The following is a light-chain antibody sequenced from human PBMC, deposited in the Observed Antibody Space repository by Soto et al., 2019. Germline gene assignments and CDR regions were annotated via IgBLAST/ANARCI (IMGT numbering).Light chain of an antibody. CDR3: SSYTSSNTPYV. CDR1: SSDVGGYNH. J-gene: IGLJ1*01. V-gene: IGLV2-14*01. Sequence: QSVLTQPASVSGSPGQSITISCTGTSSDVGGYNHVSWYQHHPGKAPKLMIYEVTARPSGVSSRFSGSKSGNTASLTISGLQADDEANYYCSSYTSSNTPYVFGTGTKLTVL. CDR2: EVT.